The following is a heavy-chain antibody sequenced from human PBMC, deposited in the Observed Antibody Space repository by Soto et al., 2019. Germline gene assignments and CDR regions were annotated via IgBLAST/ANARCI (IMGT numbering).Heavy chain of an antibody. J-gene: IGHJ5*02. CDR2: IYYSGST. Sequence: SETLCPPFTVSGGSLSSGSYHRSLIPQPPGKGLGWIGYIYYSGSTNYNPSLKSRVTISVDTSKNQFSLKLSSVTAADTAVYYCARDRGIGYCLTTSCFSRPYNWFDPWGQGTLVTVSS. CDR3: ARDRGIGYCLTTSCFSRPYNWFDP. D-gene: IGHD2-2*01. V-gene: IGHV4-61*01. CDR1: GGSLSSGSYH.